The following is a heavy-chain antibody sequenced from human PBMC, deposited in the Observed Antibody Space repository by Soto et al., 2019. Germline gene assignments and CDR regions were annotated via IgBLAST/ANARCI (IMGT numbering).Heavy chain of an antibody. J-gene: IGHJ5*02. Sequence: SVKVSCKASGCTFSSYAISCVRQAPGQVLEWMGGIIPIFGTANYAQKFQGRVTITADESTSTAYMELSSLRSEDTAVYYCARDTGTSSWYFYVYHWFDPWGQGTLVTVSS. CDR3: ARDTGTSSWYFYVYHWFDP. CDR2: IIPIFGTA. CDR1: GCTFSSYA. D-gene: IGHD6-13*01. V-gene: IGHV1-69*13.